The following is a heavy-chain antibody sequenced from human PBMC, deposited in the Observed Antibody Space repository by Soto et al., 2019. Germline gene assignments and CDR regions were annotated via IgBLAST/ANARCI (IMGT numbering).Heavy chain of an antibody. Sequence: SVKVSCKASGGTFSSYAISWVRQAPGQGLEWMGGIIPIFGTANYAQKFQGRVTITADESTSTAYMELSSLRSEDTAVYYCARPYAEGAYYYDSSGYYSPQNYYYGMDVWGQGTTVTVPS. J-gene: IGHJ6*02. D-gene: IGHD3-22*01. V-gene: IGHV1-69*13. CDR3: ARPYAEGAYYYDSSGYYSPQNYYYGMDV. CDR1: GGTFSSYA. CDR2: IIPIFGTA.